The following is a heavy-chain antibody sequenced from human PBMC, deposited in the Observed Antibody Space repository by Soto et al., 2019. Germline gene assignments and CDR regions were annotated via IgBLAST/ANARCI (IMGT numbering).Heavy chain of an antibody. CDR3: AKVEGAARYYYYYYGMDV. CDR1: GFTFDDYA. CDR2: ISWDGGST. Sequence: GGSLRLSCAASGFTFDDYAMHWVRQAPGKGLEWVSLISWDGGSTYYADSVKGRFTISRDNSKNSLYLQMNSLRAEDTALYYCAKVEGAARYYYYYYGMDVWGQGTTVTVSS. D-gene: IGHD6-6*01. V-gene: IGHV3-43D*03. J-gene: IGHJ6*02.